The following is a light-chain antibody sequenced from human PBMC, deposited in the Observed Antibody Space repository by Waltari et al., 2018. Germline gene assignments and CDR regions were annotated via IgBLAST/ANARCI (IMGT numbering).Light chain of an antibody. CDR2: DAS. CDR1: QSVSTY. Sequence: EIVLTQSPATCPLSPRDGATLSCRASQSVSTYLAWYQQKPGQAPRLLIYDASNRATDIPARLSASGSVTDFTLPISRLAPDDFAVYYCLQRSAWPYTFGQGTKLEIK. V-gene: IGKV3-11*01. CDR3: LQRSAWPYT. J-gene: IGKJ2*01.